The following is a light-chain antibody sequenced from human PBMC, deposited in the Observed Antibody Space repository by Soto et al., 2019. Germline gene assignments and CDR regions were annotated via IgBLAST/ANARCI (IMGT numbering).Light chain of an antibody. CDR3: YQYHSSPWT. CDR1: QSVTSSY. J-gene: IGKJ1*01. CDR2: GAA. Sequence: ESVLTQSPGTLSLSPGVRAARCCRGSQSVTSSYLAWYQQKPGQAPWLVIYGAASRATGIPDRFSGSGSGTDFTLTISRLEPEDFAVYFCYQYHSSPWTFGQGTKV. V-gene: IGKV3-20*01.